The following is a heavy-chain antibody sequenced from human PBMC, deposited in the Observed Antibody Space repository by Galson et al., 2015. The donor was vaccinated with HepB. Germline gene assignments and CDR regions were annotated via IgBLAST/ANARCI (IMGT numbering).Heavy chain of an antibody. V-gene: IGHV3-30*03. CDR2: ISDDGINE. J-gene: IGHJ4*02. CDR1: GITFNDYG. CDR3: ASREGY. Sequence: SLRLSCAVSGITFNDYGMHWVRQAPGKGLEWVAFISDDGINELFAESVRGRFAISRDNSRSTLYLQMNSLTPEDTALYYCASREGYWGQGTLVTVSS. D-gene: IGHD5-24*01.